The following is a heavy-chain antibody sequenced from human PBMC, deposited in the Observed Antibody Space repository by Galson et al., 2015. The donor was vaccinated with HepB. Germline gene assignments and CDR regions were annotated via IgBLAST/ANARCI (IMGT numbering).Heavy chain of an antibody. J-gene: IGHJ4*02. CDR3: AKDGIMVANNPYHFHY. D-gene: IGHD2-15*01. V-gene: IGHV3-66*01. Sequence: SLRLSCAASGFTVSSNYMSWVRQAPGKGLEWVSVIYSGGSTYCADSVKGRFTISRDNSKNTLLLQLNSLRAEDTAMYFCAKDGIMVANNPYHFHYWGQGTLVTVSS. CDR2: IYSGGST. CDR1: GFTVSSNY.